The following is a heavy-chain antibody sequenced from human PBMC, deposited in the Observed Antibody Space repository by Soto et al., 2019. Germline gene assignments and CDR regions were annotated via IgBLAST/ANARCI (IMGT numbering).Heavy chain of an antibody. Sequence: SVKVSCKVSGNTLSDLAMHWVRQAPGKGLEWMGRIIPILGIANYAQKFQGRVTITADKSTSTAYMELSSLRSEDTAVYYCASGSGYDWVEYWG. D-gene: IGHD5-12*01. CDR2: IIPILGIA. CDR3: ASGSGYDWVEY. V-gene: IGHV1-69*04. CDR1: GNTLSDLA. J-gene: IGHJ4*01.